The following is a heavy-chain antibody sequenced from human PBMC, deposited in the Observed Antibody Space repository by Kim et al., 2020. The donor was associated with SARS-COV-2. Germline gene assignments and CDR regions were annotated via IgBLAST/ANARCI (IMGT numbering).Heavy chain of an antibody. D-gene: IGHD2-2*01. J-gene: IGHJ6*02. V-gene: IGHV4-4*02. CDR2: IYHSGST. CDR1: GGSISSSNW. CDR3: ARSNVVVPAAMYLRGYYYYGMDV. Sequence: SETLSLTCAVSGGSISSSNWWSWVRQPPGKGLEWIGEIYHSGSTNYNPSLKSRVTISVDKSKNQFSLKLSSVTAADTAVYYCARSNVVVPAAMYLRGYYYYGMDVWGQGTTVTVSS.